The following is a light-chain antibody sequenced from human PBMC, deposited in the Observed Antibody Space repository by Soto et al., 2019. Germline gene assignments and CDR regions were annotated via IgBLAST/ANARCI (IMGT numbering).Light chain of an antibody. CDR2: KAS. V-gene: IGKV1-5*03. Sequence: DIQMTQSPSTLSASVGDRVTITCRASQSINSWLAWYQQKPRKAPKLLIYKASTLESGVPSRFSGSGSGTEFTLTISCLQPDDFATYYCQHYNSYSQFTFGPGTKVDIK. J-gene: IGKJ3*01. CDR1: QSINSW. CDR3: QHYNSYSQFT.